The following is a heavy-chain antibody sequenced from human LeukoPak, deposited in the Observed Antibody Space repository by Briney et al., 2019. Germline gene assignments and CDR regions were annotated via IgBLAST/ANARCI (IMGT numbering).Heavy chain of an antibody. Sequence: SETLSLTCAVYGGSFSGYYWSLIRQPPGKGLEWIGEINHSGSTNYNPSLKSRVTISVDTSKNQFSLKLSSVTAADTAVYYCAFLFRGNSYWGQGTLVTVSS. J-gene: IGHJ4*02. CDR1: GGSFSGYY. V-gene: IGHV4-34*01. D-gene: IGHD3-10*01. CDR2: INHSGST. CDR3: AFLFRGNSY.